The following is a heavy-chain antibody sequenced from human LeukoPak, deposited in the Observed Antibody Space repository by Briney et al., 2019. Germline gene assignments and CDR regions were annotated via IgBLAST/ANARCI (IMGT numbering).Heavy chain of an antibody. CDR3: ARGWPLWSSSGSYFGRYYYYYMDV. CDR1: GGSFSGYY. CDR2: INHSGST. J-gene: IGHJ6*03. Sequence: TSETLSLTCAVYGGSFSGYYWSWIRQPPGKGLEWIGEINHSGSTNYNPSLKSRVTISVDTSKNQFSLKLSSVTAADTAVYYCARGWPLWSSSGSYFGRYYYYYMDVWGKGTTVTVSS. V-gene: IGHV4-34*01. D-gene: IGHD3-22*01.